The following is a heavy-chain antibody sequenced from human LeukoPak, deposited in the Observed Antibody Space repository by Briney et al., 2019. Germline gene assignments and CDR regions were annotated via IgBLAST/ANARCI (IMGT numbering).Heavy chain of an antibody. V-gene: IGHV3-73*01. CDR2: IRSKANSYAT. CDR1: GFTFSSYA. D-gene: IGHD1-26*01. Sequence: SGGSLRLSCAASGFTFSSYAMHWVRQASGKGLEWVGRIRSKANSYATAYAASVKGRFTISRDDSKNTAYLQMNSLKTEDTAVYYCTRHAEWEPHRGLFDYWGQGTLVTVSS. J-gene: IGHJ4*02. CDR3: TRHAEWEPHRGLFDY.